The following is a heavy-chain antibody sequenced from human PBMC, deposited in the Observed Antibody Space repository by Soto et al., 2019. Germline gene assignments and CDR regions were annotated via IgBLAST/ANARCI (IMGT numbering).Heavy chain of an antibody. CDR1: GFAFPNYA. J-gene: IGHJ5*02. Sequence: GGSLRLSCAASGFAFPNYAMTWVRQAPGKGLEWVSAVTGSGSTAFYADSVKGRFTISRDNSSYTLYLQMDSLRAEDTALYFCAKPRVYCTNGVCPAASWGQGVLVTVSS. V-gene: IGHV3-23*01. D-gene: IGHD2-8*01. CDR3: AKPRVYCTNGVCPAAS. CDR2: VTGSGSTA.